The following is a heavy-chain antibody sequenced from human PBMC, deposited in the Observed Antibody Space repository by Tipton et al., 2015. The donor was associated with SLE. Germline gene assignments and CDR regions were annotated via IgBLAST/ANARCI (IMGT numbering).Heavy chain of an antibody. V-gene: IGHV4-34*01. J-gene: IGHJ6*03. CDR1: GGSFSGYY. CDR2: INHSGST. CDR3: AREKPGYYYYYMDV. Sequence: LRLSCAVYGGSFSGYYWSWIRPPPGKGLEWIGEINHSGSTNYNPSLKSRVTISVDTSKNQFSLKLSSVTAADTAVYYCAREKPGYYYYYMDVWGKGTTVTVAS.